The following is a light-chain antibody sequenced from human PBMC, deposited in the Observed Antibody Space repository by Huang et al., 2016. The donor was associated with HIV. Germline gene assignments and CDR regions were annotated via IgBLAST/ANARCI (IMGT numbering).Light chain of an antibody. J-gene: IGKJ4*01. CDR2: DAS. Sequence: EIVLTQSIATLSLSPGETSTLSCMASQSVSSYLAWYQKGPGQAPRLLIYDASSSASVIPSSFSVSGSGTYFTLTISSLDPEDFAVYYCQQRSNWPPLTFGGGTKVEIK. CDR3: QQRSNWPPLT. CDR1: QSVSSY. V-gene: IGKV3-11*01.